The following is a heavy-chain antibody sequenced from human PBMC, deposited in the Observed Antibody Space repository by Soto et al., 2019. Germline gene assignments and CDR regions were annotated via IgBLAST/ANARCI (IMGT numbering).Heavy chain of an antibody. CDR1: GGSFSGYY. CDR3: ARSLRVIRYYYYYYGMDV. CDR2: INHSGST. V-gene: IGHV4-34*01. J-gene: IGHJ6*02. D-gene: IGHD3-22*01. Sequence: SETLSLTCAVYGGSFSGYYWSWIRQPPGKGLEWIGEINHSGSTNYNPSLKSRVTISVDTSKNQFSLKLSSVTAADTAVYYCARSLRVIRYYYYYYGMDVWGQGTTVTVSS.